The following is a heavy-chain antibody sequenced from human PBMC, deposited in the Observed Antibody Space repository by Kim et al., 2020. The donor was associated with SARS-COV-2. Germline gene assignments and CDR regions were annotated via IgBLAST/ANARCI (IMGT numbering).Heavy chain of an antibody. V-gene: IGHV3-66*01. CDR1: GFTVSSNY. D-gene: IGHD2-2*01. J-gene: IGHJ4*02. CDR2: IYSGGST. CDR3: ARDPHCSSTSCSGDY. Sequence: GGSLRLSCAASGFTVSSNYMSWVRQAPGKGLEWVSVIYSGGSTYYADSVKGRFTISRDNSKNTLYLQMNSLRAEDTAVYYCARDPHCSSTSCSGDYWGQGTLVTVSS.